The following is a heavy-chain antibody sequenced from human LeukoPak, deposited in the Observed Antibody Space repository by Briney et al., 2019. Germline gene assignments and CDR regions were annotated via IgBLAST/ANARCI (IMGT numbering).Heavy chain of an antibody. Sequence: SQTLSLTCTVSGGSISSGGYYWSWIRQHPGKGLEWIGYIYYSGSTYYNPSLKSRVTISVDTSKNQFSLKLSSVTAADTAVYYCARVNTLNPFYYFDYWGQGTLVTVSS. V-gene: IGHV4-31*03. J-gene: IGHJ4*02. CDR3: ARVNTLNPFYYFDY. CDR1: GGSISSGGYY. CDR2: IYYSGST. D-gene: IGHD3-3*01.